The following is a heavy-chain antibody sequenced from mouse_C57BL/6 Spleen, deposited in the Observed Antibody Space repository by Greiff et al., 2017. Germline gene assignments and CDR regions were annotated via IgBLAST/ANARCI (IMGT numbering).Heavy chain of an antibody. J-gene: IGHJ1*03. CDR3: ARWTLYDYVLYWYFDV. CDR2: IYPRSGNT. V-gene: IGHV1-81*01. Sequence: QVQLQQSGAELARPGASVKLSCKASGYTFTRYGISWVKQRTGQGLEWIGEIYPRSGNTYYNEKFKGKATLTADKSSSTAYMELRSLTSEDSAVYFCARWTLYDYVLYWYFDVWGTGTTVTVSS. D-gene: IGHD2-4*01. CDR1: GYTFTRYG.